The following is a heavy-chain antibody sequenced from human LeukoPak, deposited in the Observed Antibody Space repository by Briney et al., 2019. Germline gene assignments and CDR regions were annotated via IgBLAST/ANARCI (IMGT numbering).Heavy chain of an antibody. CDR2: IYYSGST. D-gene: IGHD3-3*01. J-gene: IGHJ4*02. CDR3: ARGADVRFLEWPFDY. V-gene: IGHV4-59*01. Sequence: SETLSLTCTVSGGSINSYYWSWIRQPPGKGLEWIGYIYYSGSTNYNPSPKSRVTISVDTSKNQFSLKLSSVTAADTAVYYCARGADVRFLEWPFDYWGQGTLVTVSS. CDR1: GGSINSYY.